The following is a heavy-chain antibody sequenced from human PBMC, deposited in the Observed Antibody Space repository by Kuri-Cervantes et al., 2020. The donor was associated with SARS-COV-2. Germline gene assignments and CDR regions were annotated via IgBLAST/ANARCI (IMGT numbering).Heavy chain of an antibody. Sequence: GSLRLSCAVYGGSFSGYYWSWIRQPPGKGLEWIGEINHSGSTNYNPSLKSRVTISVDTSKNQFSLKLSSVTAADTAVYYCARGTSKIFGVAIYYYYYYMDVWGKGTTVTVSS. CDR1: GGSFSGYY. CDR3: ARGTSKIFGVAIYYYYYYMDV. J-gene: IGHJ6*03. D-gene: IGHD3-3*01. CDR2: INHSGST. V-gene: IGHV4-34*01.